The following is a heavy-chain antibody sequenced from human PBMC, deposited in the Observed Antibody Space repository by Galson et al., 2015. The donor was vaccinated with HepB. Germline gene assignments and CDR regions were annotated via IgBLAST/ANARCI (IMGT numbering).Heavy chain of an antibody. CDR1: GYTFTSYS. Sequence: SCKASGYTFTSYSMNWVRQAPGKGLEWVSSISSSSSYIYYADSVKGRFTISRDNAKNSLYLQMNSLRAEDTAVYYCARDSLYGDPPYWGQGTLVTVSS. D-gene: IGHD4-17*01. CDR2: ISSSSSYI. CDR3: ARDSLYGDPPY. V-gene: IGHV3-21*01. J-gene: IGHJ4*02.